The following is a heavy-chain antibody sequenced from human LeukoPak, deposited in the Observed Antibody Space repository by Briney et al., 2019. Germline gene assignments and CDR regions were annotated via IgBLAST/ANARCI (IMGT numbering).Heavy chain of an antibody. J-gene: IGHJ4*02. CDR1: GFTFSSYA. CDR2: IKSKIDGGTT. V-gene: IGHV3-15*07. CDR3: LSGIY. Sequence: GGSLRLSCAASGFTFSSYAMHWVRQAPGKGLEWVGRIKSKIDGGTTDYAAPVKGRFTISRDDSKNTLYLQMNSLKTEDTAVYYCLSGIYWGQGTLVTVSS. D-gene: IGHD1-14*01.